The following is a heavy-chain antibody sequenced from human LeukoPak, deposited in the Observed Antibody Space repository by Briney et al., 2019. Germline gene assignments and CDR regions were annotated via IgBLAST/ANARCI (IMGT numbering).Heavy chain of an antibody. V-gene: IGHV3-33*01. CDR3: ARTLWFGSYGMDA. CDR2: IWYDGSNK. Sequence: GGSLRLSCAASGFTFSSYGMHWVRQAPGKGLEWVAVIWYDGSNKYYADSVKGRFTISRDNSKNTLYLQMNSLRAEDTAVYYCARTLWFGSYGMDAWGQGTTVTVSS. J-gene: IGHJ6*02. D-gene: IGHD3-10*01. CDR1: GFTFSSYG.